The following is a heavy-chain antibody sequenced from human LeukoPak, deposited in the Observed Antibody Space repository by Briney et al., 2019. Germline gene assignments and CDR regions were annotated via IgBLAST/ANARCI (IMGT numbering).Heavy chain of an antibody. J-gene: IGHJ6*04. Sequence: SVKVSCKASGGTFSSYAISWVRQAPGQGLEWMGGIIPIFGTANYAQKFQGRVTITADKPTSTAYMELSSLRSEDTAVYYCARGFPYYYGSGGSYCYYCYGMDVWGKGTTVTVSS. D-gene: IGHD3-10*01. CDR2: IIPIFGTA. CDR1: GGTFSSYA. CDR3: ARGFPYYYGSGGSYCYYCYGMDV. V-gene: IGHV1-69*06.